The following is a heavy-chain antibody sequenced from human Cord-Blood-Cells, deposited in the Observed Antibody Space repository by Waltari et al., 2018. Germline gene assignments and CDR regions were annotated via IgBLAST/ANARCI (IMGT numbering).Heavy chain of an antibody. CDR2: NIPIFGTA. CDR3: ARGQGLLRYSSSWYWFDP. J-gene: IGHJ5*02. CDR1: GGTFSSYA. D-gene: IGHD6-13*01. V-gene: IGHV1-69*01. Sequence: QVQLVQSGAEVKKPGSSVKVSCKASGGTFSSYAISWVRQAPGQGLEWMGGNIPIFGTANYAQKFQGRVTITADESTSTAYMELSSLRSEDTAVYYCARGQGLLRYSSSWYWFDPWGQGTLVTVSS.